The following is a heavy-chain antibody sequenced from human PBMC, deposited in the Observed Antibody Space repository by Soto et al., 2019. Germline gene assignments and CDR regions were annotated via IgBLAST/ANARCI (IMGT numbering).Heavy chain of an antibody. J-gene: IGHJ4*02. CDR3: ARRQVDTAVAITLEPYYFDY. Sequence: PSETLSLTCTVSGGSISSSSYYWGWIRQPPGKGLEWIGSIYYSGSTYYNPSLKSRVTISVDTSKNQFSLKLSSVTAADTAVYYCARRQVDTAVAITLEPYYFDYWGQGTLVTVSS. CDR2: IYYSGST. CDR1: GGSISSSSYY. D-gene: IGHD5-18*01. V-gene: IGHV4-39*01.